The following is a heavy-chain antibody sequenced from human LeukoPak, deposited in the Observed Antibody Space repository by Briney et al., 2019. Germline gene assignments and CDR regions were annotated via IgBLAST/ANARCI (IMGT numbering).Heavy chain of an antibody. CDR3: ARRGLSTAGTRLYYFDY. V-gene: IGHV3-23*01. J-gene: IGHJ4*02. Sequence: GGSLRLSCVASGFTFSSYAMSRVRQAPGKGLEWVSTFGTSGGTYYADSVKGRFTISRDNSKNTLCLQMNSLRAEDTAVYYCARRGLSTAGTRLYYFDYWGQGTLVTVSS. CDR2: FGTSGGT. D-gene: IGHD6-13*01. CDR1: GFTFSSYA.